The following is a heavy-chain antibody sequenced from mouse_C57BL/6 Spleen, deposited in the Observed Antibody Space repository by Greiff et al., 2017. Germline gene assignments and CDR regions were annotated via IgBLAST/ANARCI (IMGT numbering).Heavy chain of an antibody. J-gene: IGHJ2*01. V-gene: IGHV1-67*01. CDR2: ISTYYGDA. CDR3: ARPHYYGSSYPDY. Sequence: VKLQESGPELVRPGVSVKISCKGSGYTFTDYAMHWVNQSHAKSLEWIGVISTYYGDASYNQKFKDKATMTVDKSSSTAYMELARLTSEDSAVYYCARPHYYGSSYPDYWGQGTTPTVSS. D-gene: IGHD1-1*01. CDR1: GYTFTDYA.